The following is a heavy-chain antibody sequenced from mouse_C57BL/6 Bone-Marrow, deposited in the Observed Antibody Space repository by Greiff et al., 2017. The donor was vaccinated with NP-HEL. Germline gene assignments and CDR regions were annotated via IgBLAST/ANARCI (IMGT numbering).Heavy chain of an antibody. CDR1: GSTFTSYG. CDR3: ARKGARGSYRYVDV. J-gene: IGHJ1*03. D-gene: IGHD6-1*01. CDR2: IYPRSGNT. Sequence: QVQLQQSGAELARPGASVTLSCKASGSTFTSYGLSWVKQRTGQGLEWIGEIYPRSGNTSYNEKFKGKATLTADKSSSTAYMELSSLTSEDSAVDFCARKGARGSYRYVDVRGTATTVTVAS. V-gene: IGHV1-81*01.